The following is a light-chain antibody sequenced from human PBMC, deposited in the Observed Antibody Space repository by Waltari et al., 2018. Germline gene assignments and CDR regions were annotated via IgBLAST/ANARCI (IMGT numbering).Light chain of an antibody. CDR3: SSYTSSSTLV. CDR2: DVS. CDR1: SSDVGGYNY. Sequence: QSALTQPASVSGFPGQSITIFCTGTSSDVGGYNYVSWYQQHPGKAPKLVIYDVSYWPSGVSNRFSGSKSGNTASLTISGLQAEDEADYYCSSYTSSSTLVFGGGTELTVL. J-gene: IGLJ2*01. V-gene: IGLV2-14*03.